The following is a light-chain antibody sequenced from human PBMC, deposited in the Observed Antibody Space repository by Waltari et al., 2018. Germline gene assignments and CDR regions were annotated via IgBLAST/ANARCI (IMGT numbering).Light chain of an antibody. CDR2: AAS. CDR3: QKYGTLPAT. J-gene: IGKJ1*01. CDR1: QSVGRS. V-gene: IGKV3-20*01. Sequence: EIVLTQSPGTLSLSPGERATLSCRASQSVGRSLAWYQQKPGQAPRLLIFAASSRATGIPDRFSGSGSGTDFSLTITRLEPEDVATYFCQKYGTLPATFGQGTKVEIK.